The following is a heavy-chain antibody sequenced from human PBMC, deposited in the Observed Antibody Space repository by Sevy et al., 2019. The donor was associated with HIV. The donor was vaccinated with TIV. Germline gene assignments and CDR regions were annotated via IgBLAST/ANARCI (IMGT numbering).Heavy chain of an antibody. V-gene: IGHV3-30*18. CDR1: GFSFRNYG. CDR2: ISFDGDTK. CDR3: AKRGGHDTSGYVSYYYYGMDV. D-gene: IGHD3-22*01. J-gene: IGHJ6*02. Sequence: GGSLRLSCAASGFSFRNYGMHWVRQAPGRGLEWLALISFDGDTKYYGDSVKGRFTISRDNSKNTLYLQMNSLRVEDTAVYYCAKRGGHDTSGYVSYYYYGMDVWGQRTTVTVSS.